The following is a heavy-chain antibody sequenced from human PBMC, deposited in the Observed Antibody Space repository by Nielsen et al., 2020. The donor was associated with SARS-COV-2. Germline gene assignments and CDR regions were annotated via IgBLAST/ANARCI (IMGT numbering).Heavy chain of an antibody. CDR2: ISYDGSDQ. J-gene: IGHJ5*02. Sequence: GGSLRLSCAASGFTFSRFGMHWVRQTPGKGLEWVAYISYDGSDQYYEDSLKGRFTISRDNSKNILYLQMNNLRAEDTAVYYCARGSNYGYNWFDPWGQGTLVTVSS. V-gene: IGHV3-30*03. D-gene: IGHD3-10*01. CDR1: GFTFSRFG. CDR3: ARGSNYGYNWFDP.